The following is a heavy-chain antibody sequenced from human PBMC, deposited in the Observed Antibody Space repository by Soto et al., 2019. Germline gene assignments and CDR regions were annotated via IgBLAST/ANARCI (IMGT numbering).Heavy chain of an antibody. J-gene: IGHJ4*02. V-gene: IGHV4-59*08. CDR3: ARRWGRTIDY. D-gene: IGHD1-26*01. CDR2: IYYSGST. CDR1: GGSISSYY. Sequence: QVQLQESGPGLVKPSETLSLTYTVSGGSISSYYWSWIRQSPGKGLEWIGYIYYSGSTNYNPSLKSRVTISVDTSKNQFSLKLSSVTAADTAVYYCARRWGRTIDYWGQGTLVTVSS.